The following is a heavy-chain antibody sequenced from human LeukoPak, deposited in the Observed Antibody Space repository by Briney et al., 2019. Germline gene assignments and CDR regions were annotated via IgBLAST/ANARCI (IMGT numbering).Heavy chain of an antibody. Sequence: ASVKVSCKASGYTFSSYGITWVRQAPGQGLEWMGWISGYNGNTKYAQKLQGRVTLTTDTSTTTAYMELRSLRSDDTAVYYCVRQVDITMALPDYWGQGTLVTVSP. CDR2: ISGYNGNT. CDR3: VRQVDITMALPDY. V-gene: IGHV1-18*01. J-gene: IGHJ4*02. D-gene: IGHD5-18*01. CDR1: GYTFSSYG.